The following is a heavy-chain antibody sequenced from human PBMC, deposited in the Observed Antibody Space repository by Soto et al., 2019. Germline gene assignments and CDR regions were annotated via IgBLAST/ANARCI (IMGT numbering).Heavy chain of an antibody. CDR3: ARARGYSYGYPPIYYYYGLDV. V-gene: IGHV4-34*01. Sequence: SETLSLTCAVSGGSFSDFYWSWIRQTPGKGLEWIGEIDHSGTTNYNPSLKSRVTISVTSKNQLSLILRSVTAADTAVYYCARARGYSYGYPPIYYYYGLDVWGQGTTVTVSS. CDR1: GGSFSDFY. J-gene: IGHJ6*02. CDR2: IDHSGTT. D-gene: IGHD5-18*01.